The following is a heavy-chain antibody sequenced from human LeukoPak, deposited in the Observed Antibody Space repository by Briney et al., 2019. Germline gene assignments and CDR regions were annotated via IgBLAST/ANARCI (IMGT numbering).Heavy chain of an antibody. V-gene: IGHV3-21*01. CDR3: ARDVRYCSSTSCPVY. Sequence: PGGSLRLSCAASGFTFSSYSMNWVRQALGKGLEWVSSISSSSSYIYYADSVKGRFTISRDNAKNSLYLQMNSLRAEDTAVYYCARDVRYCSSTSCPVYWGQGTLVTVSS. CDR1: GFTFSSYS. D-gene: IGHD2-2*01. J-gene: IGHJ4*02. CDR2: ISSSSSYI.